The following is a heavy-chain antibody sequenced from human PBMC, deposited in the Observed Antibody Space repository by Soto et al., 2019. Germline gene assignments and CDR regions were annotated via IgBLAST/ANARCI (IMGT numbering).Heavy chain of an antibody. CDR1: GFTFSNYV. CDR2: ISNSGSTR. V-gene: IGHV3-23*01. Sequence: EVQLLQYGGGLVQPGGSLRLSCTASGFTFSNYVMTWVRQAPGTGLQWVSSISNSGSTRYYAESVKGRVTISRDNSNNTLYLQMNSLRAEDTALYYCARRGRTLPHYSYYMDVWGKGTTVAVSS. J-gene: IGHJ6*03. CDR3: ARRGRTLPHYSYYMDV.